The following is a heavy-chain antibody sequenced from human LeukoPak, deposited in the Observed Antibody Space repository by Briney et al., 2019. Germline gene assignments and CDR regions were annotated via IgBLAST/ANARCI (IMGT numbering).Heavy chain of an antibody. CDR1: GFTFSDYY. Sequence: GGSLRLSCAASGFTFSDYYMSWIRQAPGKGLEWVSYISSSSSYTNYADSVKGRFTISRDNAKNSLYLQMNSLRAEDTAVYYCARVSSSGWSYYFDYWGQGTLVTVSS. V-gene: IGHV3-11*06. D-gene: IGHD6-19*01. CDR2: ISSSSSYT. CDR3: ARVSSSGWSYYFDY. J-gene: IGHJ4*02.